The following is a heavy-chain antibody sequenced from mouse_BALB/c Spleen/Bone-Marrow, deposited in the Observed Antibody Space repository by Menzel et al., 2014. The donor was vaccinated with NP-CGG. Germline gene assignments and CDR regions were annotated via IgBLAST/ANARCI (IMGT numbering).Heavy chain of an antibody. CDR2: ISGGTSTI. V-gene: IGHV5-17*02. Sequence: DVHLVESGGGLVQPGESRKLSCAASGFTFRSFGMHWARQAPEKGLEWVAYISGGTSTIYYADTVKGRFTISRDNPNNTLFLQMTSLRSEDTAMYYCVRGGYYVPSYFDSWGQGTTLTVSS. J-gene: IGHJ2*01. D-gene: IGHD2-3*01. CDR1: GFTFRSFG. CDR3: VRGGYYVPSYFDS.